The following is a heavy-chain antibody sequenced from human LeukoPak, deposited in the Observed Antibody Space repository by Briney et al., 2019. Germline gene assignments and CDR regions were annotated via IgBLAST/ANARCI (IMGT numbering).Heavy chain of an antibody. Sequence: SVKVSCKASGGTFSSYTISWVRQAPGQGLEWMGRIIPILNITDYAQNFQGRVTLTADKSTSTAYMELSTMRSEDTAVYYCAKDGVVVVATSVYYYYYGMDVWGQGTTVTVSS. J-gene: IGHJ6*02. CDR2: IIPILNIT. CDR3: AKDGVVVVATSVYYYYYGMDV. CDR1: GGTFSSYT. D-gene: IGHD2-2*01. V-gene: IGHV1-69*02.